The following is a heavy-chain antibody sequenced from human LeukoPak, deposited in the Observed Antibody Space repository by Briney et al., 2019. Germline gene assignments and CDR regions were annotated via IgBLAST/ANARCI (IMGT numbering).Heavy chain of an antibody. CDR1: GGSISSSSYY. V-gene: IGHV4-39*01. Sequence: SETLSLTCTVSGGSISSSSYYWGWIRQPPGKGLEWIASIYYSGSVHYNPSLKSRVTMSVDTSKNQFSLNLGSVTAADTAVYYCARRMIGIRFDPWGQGTLVTVSS. J-gene: IGHJ5*02. CDR2: IYYSGSV. CDR3: ARRMIGIRFDP. D-gene: IGHD3-22*01.